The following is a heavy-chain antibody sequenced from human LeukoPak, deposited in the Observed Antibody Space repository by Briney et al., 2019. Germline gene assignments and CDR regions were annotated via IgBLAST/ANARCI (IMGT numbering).Heavy chain of an antibody. CDR2: MNPNSGNT. CDR3: ARGRGGYDFWSGTTYYYYYMDV. D-gene: IGHD3-3*01. Sequence: ASVKVSCKASGYTFTSYDINWVRQATGQGLEWMGWMNPNSGNTGYAQKFQGRVTITRNTSISTAYMELSSLRSEDTAVYYCARGRGGYDFWSGTTYYYYYMDVWGKGTTVTVPS. CDR1: GYTFTSYD. V-gene: IGHV1-8*03. J-gene: IGHJ6*03.